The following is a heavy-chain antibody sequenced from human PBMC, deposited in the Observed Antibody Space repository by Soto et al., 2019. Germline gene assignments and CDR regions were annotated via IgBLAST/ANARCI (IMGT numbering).Heavy chain of an antibody. Sequence: QVELVQSGAEVKKPGSSVKVSCQASEDTFRNYAISWVRPAPGQGLEWMGGIIPIFGTANYAQKFQGRVTITADTSANTVYLELRSLRSEDTAVYYCASTKYDSSAYYFWYLGLWGRGTLGTVSS. CDR2: IIPIFGTA. V-gene: IGHV1-69*06. J-gene: IGHJ2*01. D-gene: IGHD3-22*01. CDR1: EDTFRNYA. CDR3: ASTKYDSSAYYFWYLGL.